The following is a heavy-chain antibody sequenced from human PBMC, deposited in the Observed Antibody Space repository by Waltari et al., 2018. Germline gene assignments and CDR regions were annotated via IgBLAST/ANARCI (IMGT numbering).Heavy chain of an antibody. Sequence: QVQLQESGPGLVKPSETLSLTCTVSGGSISSYYWSWIRQPPGKGLEWIGYIYYSGSTHYNPSLKSRVTISVDTSKNQFSLKLSSVTAADTAVYYCARLDDYGDYFDYWGQGTLVTVSS. D-gene: IGHD4-17*01. J-gene: IGHJ4*02. CDR3: ARLDDYGDYFDY. CDR1: GGSISSYY. CDR2: IYYSGST. V-gene: IGHV4-59*08.